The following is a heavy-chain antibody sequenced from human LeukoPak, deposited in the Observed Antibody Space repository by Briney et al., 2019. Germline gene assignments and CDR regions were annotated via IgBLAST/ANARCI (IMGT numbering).Heavy chain of an antibody. D-gene: IGHD3-10*01. J-gene: IGHJ3*02. CDR1: GGSISSSSYY. Sequence: SETLSLTCTVSGGSISSSSYYWGWIRQPPGKGLEWIGSIYYSGSTYYNPSLKSRVTISVDTPKNQFSLKLSSVTAADTAVYYCARSMVRGAGNAFDIWGQGTMVTVSS. CDR3: ARSMVRGAGNAFDI. V-gene: IGHV4-39*07. CDR2: IYYSGST.